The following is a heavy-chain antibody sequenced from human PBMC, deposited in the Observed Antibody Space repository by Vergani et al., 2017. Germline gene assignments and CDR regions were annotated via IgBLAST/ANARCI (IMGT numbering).Heavy chain of an antibody. J-gene: IGHJ6*02. Sequence: QVQLVQSGAEVKKPGSSVKVSCKASGGTFSSYAISWVRQAPGQGLEWMGGIIPIFGTANYAQKFQGRVTITADKSTSTAYMELSSLRSEETAVYYCARGGGCSGGSGYLLPSKRISGMDVWGQGTTVTVSS. CDR3: ARGGGCSGGSGYLLPSKRISGMDV. CDR2: IIPIFGTA. V-gene: IGHV1-69*06. D-gene: IGHD2-15*01. CDR1: GGTFSSYA.